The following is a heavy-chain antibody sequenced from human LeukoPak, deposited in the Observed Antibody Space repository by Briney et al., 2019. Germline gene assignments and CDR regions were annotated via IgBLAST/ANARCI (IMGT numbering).Heavy chain of an antibody. CDR2: IYYSGST. J-gene: IGHJ4*02. V-gene: IGHV4-30-4*01. CDR3: AREGSSGYSSVFDY. D-gene: IGHD3-22*01. Sequence: SQTLSLTCTVSGGSISSGDYYWSWIRQPPGKGLEWMGYIYYSGSTYYNPSLKSRVTISVDTSKNQFSLKLSSVTAADTAVYYCAREGSSGYSSVFDYWGQGTLVTVSS. CDR1: GGSISSGDYY.